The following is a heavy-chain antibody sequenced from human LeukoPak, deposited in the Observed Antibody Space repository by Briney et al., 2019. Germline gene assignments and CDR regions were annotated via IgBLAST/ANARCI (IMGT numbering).Heavy chain of an antibody. CDR1: GFTFSSYA. CDR3: AKEMGPATAIHFDY. Sequence: PGGSLRLSCAASGFTFSSYAMSWVHQAPGKGLEWVSVISISGGRTYSADSVKGRFTISRDNSKNTLYLQMNSLRVEDTAVYYCAKEMGPATAIHFDYWGQGTLVTVSS. V-gene: IGHV3-23*01. CDR2: ISISGGRT. D-gene: IGHD2-2*02. J-gene: IGHJ4*02.